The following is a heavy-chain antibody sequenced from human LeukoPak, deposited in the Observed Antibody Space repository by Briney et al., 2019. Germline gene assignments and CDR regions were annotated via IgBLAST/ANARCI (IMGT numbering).Heavy chain of an antibody. CDR2: IFPSGGEI. V-gene: IGHV3-23*01. CDR1: GFTFSTFA. D-gene: IGHD2-15*01. Sequence: GGSLRLSCAASGFTFSTFAMIWVRQPPGKGLEWVSSIFPSGGEIHYADSVKGRFTISRDSSKNTLYLQMNSLRAGDAAVYYCAKAPVTTCSGAYCYPFDYWSQGTLVTVSS. CDR3: AKAPVTTCSGAYCYPFDY. J-gene: IGHJ4*02.